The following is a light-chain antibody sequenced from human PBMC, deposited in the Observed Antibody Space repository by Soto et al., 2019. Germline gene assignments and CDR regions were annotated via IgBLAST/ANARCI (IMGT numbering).Light chain of an antibody. CDR2: GAS. Sequence: EIVLTRSPGTLSLSPGERVALSCRASQTVTFSYLAWYQQKPGQAPRLLIFGASTRATGIPDRFRGSGSGTDFTLTITRLEPEDFGVYYCQQYGSSPQTFGQGTKVDIK. J-gene: IGKJ1*01. CDR3: QQYGSSPQT. CDR1: QTVTFSY. V-gene: IGKV3-20*01.